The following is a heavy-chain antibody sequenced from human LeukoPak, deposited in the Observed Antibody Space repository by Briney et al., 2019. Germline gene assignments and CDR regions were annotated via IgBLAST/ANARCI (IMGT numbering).Heavy chain of an antibody. D-gene: IGHD3-22*01. V-gene: IGHV1-69*05. CDR2: IIPIFGTA. Sequence: SVKVSCKASGGTFSSYAISWVRQAPGQGREWMGRIIPIFGTANYAQKFQGRVTITTDESTSTAYMELSSLRSEDTAVYYCARDCTYDSSGYATFGYWGQGTLVTVSS. CDR1: GGTFSSYA. J-gene: IGHJ4*02. CDR3: ARDCTYDSSGYATFGY.